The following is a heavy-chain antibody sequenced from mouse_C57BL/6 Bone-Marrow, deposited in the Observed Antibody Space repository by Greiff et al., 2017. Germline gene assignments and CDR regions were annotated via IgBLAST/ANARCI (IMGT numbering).Heavy chain of an antibody. J-gene: IGHJ4*01. CDR2: SSNLAYSI. CDR3: ARQDGSSQYYAMDY. Sequence: EVMLVESGGGLVQPGGSLKLSCAASGFTFSDYGMAWVRQAPRKGPEWVAFSSNLAYSIYYADTVTGRLAISRENAKNTLYLEMSSLRSEDTAMYYCARQDGSSQYYAMDYWGQGTSVTVSS. D-gene: IGHD1-1*01. V-gene: IGHV5-15*01. CDR1: GFTFSDYG.